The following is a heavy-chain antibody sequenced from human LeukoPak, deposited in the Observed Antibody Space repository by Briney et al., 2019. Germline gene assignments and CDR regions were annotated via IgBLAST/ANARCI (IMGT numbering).Heavy chain of an antibody. Sequence: GGSLRLSCAASGFTFSSYSFNWVRQAPGKGLVWVSRITRDGSSTTYADSVKGRFTTSRDNAKNTLYLQMDSLRDDDTAVYYCARDPGYESWSPFWGGMDVWGNGTTVIVSS. CDR1: GFTFSSYS. V-gene: IGHV3-74*01. J-gene: IGHJ6*04. D-gene: IGHD3-16*01. CDR2: ITRDGSST. CDR3: ARDPGYESWSPFWGGMDV.